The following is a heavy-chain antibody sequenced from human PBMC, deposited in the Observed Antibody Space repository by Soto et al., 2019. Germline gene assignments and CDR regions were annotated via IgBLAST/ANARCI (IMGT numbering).Heavy chain of an antibody. CDR3: ARIGYFRIDY. CDR2: INHSGNT. J-gene: IGHJ4*02. Sequence: PSETLSLTCAVYGGSFSMYSWGWIRQSPGKGLQWIGEINHSGNTNYDPSLKSRVTISVDTSKNQFSLNLTSVTAADTAVYYCARIGYFRIDYWGQGTLVTVSS. CDR1: GGSFSMYS. D-gene: IGHD2-15*01. V-gene: IGHV4-34*01.